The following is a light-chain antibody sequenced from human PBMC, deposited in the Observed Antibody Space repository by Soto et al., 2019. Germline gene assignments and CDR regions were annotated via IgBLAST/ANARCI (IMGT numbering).Light chain of an antibody. CDR2: GAS. Sequence: EIVLTQSPGTLSLSPGERATLSCRASQSVSSSYLAWYQQKPDQAPRLLIYGASSRATGIPDRFSGSGSGTDFTLTISRLEPEDFAVYYCQQYGSSPWWTFGQGTKVEIK. CDR3: QQYGSSPWWT. CDR1: QSVSSSY. J-gene: IGKJ1*01. V-gene: IGKV3-20*01.